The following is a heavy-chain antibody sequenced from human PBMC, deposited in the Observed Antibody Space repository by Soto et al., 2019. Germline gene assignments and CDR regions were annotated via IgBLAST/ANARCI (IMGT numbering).Heavy chain of an antibody. CDR1: GFTFNTHW. Sequence: GGSLRLSCTASGFTFNTHWMHWVRQAPGKGLVWVSRIYFDGITTNYADSVKGRLTVSRDNSKNTLYLQMNSLRAEDTAVYYCAKDRNYYDSSGYDYWGQGTLVTVSS. J-gene: IGHJ4*02. CDR3: AKDRNYYDSSGYDY. D-gene: IGHD3-22*01. CDR2: IYFDGITT. V-gene: IGHV3-74*01.